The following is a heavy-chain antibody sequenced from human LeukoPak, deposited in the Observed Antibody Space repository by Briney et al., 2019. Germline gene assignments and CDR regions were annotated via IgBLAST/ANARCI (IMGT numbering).Heavy chain of an antibody. CDR2: INPNSGGT. D-gene: IGHD1-1*01. CDR1: GYTFTGYY. J-gene: IGHJ2*01. V-gene: IGHV1-2*02. CDR3: ARVVGYPTGTRGDL. Sequence: ASVKVSCKTSGYTFTGYYMFWVRQAPGQGLEWMGWINPNSGGTNYAQKFQGRVTMTRDTSISTAYMELSRLRSDDTAVYYCARVVGYPTGTRGDLWGRGTLVTVSS.